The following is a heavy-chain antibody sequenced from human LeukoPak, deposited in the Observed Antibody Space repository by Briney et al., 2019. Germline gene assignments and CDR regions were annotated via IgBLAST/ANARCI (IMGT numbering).Heavy chain of an antibody. J-gene: IGHJ4*02. CDR2: ISSSSSYI. Sequence: PGGSLRLSCAASGFTFSSYSMNWVRQAPGKGLEWASSISSSSSYIYYADSVKGRFTISRGNAKNSLYLQMNSLRAEDTAVYYCARDRIVGAKPDYWGQGTLVTVSS. D-gene: IGHD1-26*01. CDR1: GFTFSSYS. V-gene: IGHV3-21*01. CDR3: ARDRIVGAKPDY.